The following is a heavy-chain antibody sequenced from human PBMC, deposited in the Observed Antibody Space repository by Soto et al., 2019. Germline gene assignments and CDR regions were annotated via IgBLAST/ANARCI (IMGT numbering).Heavy chain of an antibody. Sequence: QVQLVQSGAEVKKPGSSVKVSCKASGGTFSTYTVTWVRQAPGQGLEWMGRIIPILEIANYAQKFQGRVTITADKSTNTAYMELSSLRSEDTAVYYCARDGNCSGGDCYDTYNGFDPWGQGTLVTVSS. V-gene: IGHV1-69*08. CDR2: IIPILEIA. J-gene: IGHJ5*02. D-gene: IGHD2-21*01. CDR3: ARDGNCSGGDCYDTYNGFDP. CDR1: GGTFSTYT.